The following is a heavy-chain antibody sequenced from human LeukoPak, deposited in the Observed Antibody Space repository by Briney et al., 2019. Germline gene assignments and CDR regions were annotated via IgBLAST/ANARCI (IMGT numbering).Heavy chain of an antibody. CDR2: IYTSGST. D-gene: IGHD2-21*02. J-gene: IGHJ5*02. CDR1: GGSISSYY. V-gene: IGHV4-4*07. CDR3: ARAGPYCVGDCYYNWFDP. Sequence: SETLSLTCTVSGGSISSYYWSWIRQPAGKGLEWIGRIYTSGSTNYNPSLKSRVTMSVDTSKNQFSLKLSSVTAADTAVYYCARAGPYCVGDCYYNWFDPWGQGTLVTVPS.